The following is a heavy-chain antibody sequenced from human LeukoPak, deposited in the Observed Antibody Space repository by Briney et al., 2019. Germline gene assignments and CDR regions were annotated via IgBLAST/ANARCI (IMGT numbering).Heavy chain of an antibody. CDR2: YYFSGST. CDR3: ARAGAIATVHLDLDH. CDR1: GASISTHY. D-gene: IGHD6-13*01. Sequence: KSSETLSLTCTVSGASISTHYWSWIRQPPEKGPEWIGDYYFSGSTNYNPSLKSRATISGDTSKNQFSLNLRSVTAADTAVYYCARAGAIATVHLDLDHWGRGTQVTVSS. J-gene: IGHJ4*02. V-gene: IGHV4-59*11.